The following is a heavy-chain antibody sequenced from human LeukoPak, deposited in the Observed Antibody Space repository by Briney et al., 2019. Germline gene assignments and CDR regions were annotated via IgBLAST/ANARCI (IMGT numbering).Heavy chain of an antibody. Sequence: ASVKVSCKASGYTLTGYYIHWVRQAPGQGLEWMGWINPKSGGTSYAQKFQGRVTMTRDTSISTAYMELSRLRSDDTAVYYCARVRTGQKLLNDAFDIWGQGTMVTVSS. CDR3: ARVRTGQKLLNDAFDI. D-gene: IGHD4-11*01. J-gene: IGHJ3*02. CDR2: INPKSGGT. CDR1: GYTLTGYY. V-gene: IGHV1-2*02.